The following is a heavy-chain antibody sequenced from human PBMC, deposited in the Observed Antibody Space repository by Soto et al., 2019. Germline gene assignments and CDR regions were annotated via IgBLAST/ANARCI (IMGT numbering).Heavy chain of an antibody. V-gene: IGHV4-61*01. CDR2: IYYSGST. Sequence: QVQLQESGPGLVKPSETLSLTCTVSGGSVSSGSYYWSWIRQPPGKGLEWIGYIYYSGSTNYNPSLKLRVTISVDTSKNQFSLKLSSVTDADTAVYYCAREGGSYYGSTFDYWGQGTLVTVSS. CDR3: AREGGSYYGSTFDY. J-gene: IGHJ4*02. D-gene: IGHD1-26*01. CDR1: GGSVSSGSYY.